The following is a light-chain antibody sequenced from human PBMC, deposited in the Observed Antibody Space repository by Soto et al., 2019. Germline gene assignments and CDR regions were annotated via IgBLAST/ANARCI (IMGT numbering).Light chain of an antibody. CDR1: QSVSSN. CDR2: DAS. J-gene: IGKJ5*01. V-gene: IGKV3D-15*01. Sequence: EIVMTQSPATLSVSPGERATFSCWASQSVSSNLAWYQQKPGQAPRLLIYDASTRATGIPARFGGSGSGTDFTLTISGLQSEDFAVYSCQQYHNWPITFGQGTRLEIK. CDR3: QQYHNWPIT.